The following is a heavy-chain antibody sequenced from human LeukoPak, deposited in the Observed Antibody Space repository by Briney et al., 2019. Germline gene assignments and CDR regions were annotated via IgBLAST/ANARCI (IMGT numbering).Heavy chain of an antibody. J-gene: IGHJ4*02. CDR3: AKDLRSGTTRALDY. D-gene: IGHD1-26*01. V-gene: IGHV3-30*18. Sequence: PGGSLRLSCAASGFTFSSYWMSWVRQASGKGLEWVAVISYDGSNKYYADSVKGRFTISRDNSKNTLYLQMNSLRAEDTAVYYCAKDLRSGTTRALDYWGQGTLVTVSS. CDR2: ISYDGSNK. CDR1: GFTFSSYW.